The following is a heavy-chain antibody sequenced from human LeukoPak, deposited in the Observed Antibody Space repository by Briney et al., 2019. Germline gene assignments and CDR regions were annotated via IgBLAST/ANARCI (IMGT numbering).Heavy chain of an antibody. CDR2: IYYRGST. D-gene: IGHD5-18*01. CDR3: AREVRGYIDY. Sequence: SETLSLTCTVSGGSISSYYWSWIRQPPGKGLEWIGYIYYRGSTNYNPSLKSRVTISVDTSKNQFSLKLSSVTAADTAVYYCAREVRGYIDYWGQGTLVTVSS. J-gene: IGHJ4*02. CDR1: GGSISSYY. V-gene: IGHV4-59*01.